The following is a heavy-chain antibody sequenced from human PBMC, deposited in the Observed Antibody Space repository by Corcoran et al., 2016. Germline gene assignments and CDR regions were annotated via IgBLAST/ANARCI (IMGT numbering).Heavy chain of an antibody. V-gene: IGHV3-15*07. CDR1: GFTFSNAW. CDR2: IKSKTDGGTT. CDR3: TPDVMVGYYDSRGYYKRSPIDY. Sequence: VQLVESGGGLVKPGGSLRLSCAASGFTFSNAWRNWVRQAPGKGLEWVGRIKSKTDGGTTDYAAPVKGRFIISRDDSKNTRYLQMNSLKTDDTSGYDCTPDVMVGYYDSRGYYKRSPIDYWGHGTLVTVSS. D-gene: IGHD3-22*01. J-gene: IGHJ4*01.